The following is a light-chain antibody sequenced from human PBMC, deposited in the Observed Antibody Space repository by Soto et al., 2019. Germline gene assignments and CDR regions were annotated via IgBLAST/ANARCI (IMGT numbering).Light chain of an antibody. V-gene: IGKV3-15*01. CDR3: QQYSQWPRT. Sequence: EVVLTQSPATLSLSPGESATLSCRASQSVSGSVAWYQQKPGQAPRLPIYTTSNRATGVPARFSGSGSGTEFTLTISSLQSEDFAVYYCQQYSQWPRTFGQGTKVEIK. J-gene: IGKJ1*01. CDR2: TTS. CDR1: QSVSGS.